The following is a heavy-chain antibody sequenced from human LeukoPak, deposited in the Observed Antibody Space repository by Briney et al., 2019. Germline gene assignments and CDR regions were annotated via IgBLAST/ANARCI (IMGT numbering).Heavy chain of an antibody. V-gene: IGHV1-46*01. CDR2: INPSGGST. CDR1: GYTFTSYY. CDR3: ARGQTYYYGSGSYYNPPDAFDI. Sequence: ASVKVSCKASGYTFTSYYMHWVRQAPGQGLEWMGIINPSGGSTSYAQKFQGRVTMTRDTSTSTVYMELSSLRSEDTAVYYCARGQTYYYGSGSYYNPPDAFDIWGQGTMVTVSS. D-gene: IGHD3-10*01. J-gene: IGHJ3*02.